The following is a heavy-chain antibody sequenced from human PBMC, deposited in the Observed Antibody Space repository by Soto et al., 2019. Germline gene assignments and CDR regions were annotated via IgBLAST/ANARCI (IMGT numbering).Heavy chain of an antibody. Sequence: EVQLVESGGGLVQPGRSLRLSCAASGFTFDDYAMHWVRQAPGKGLEWVSGISWNSGSIGYADSVKGRFTISRDNAKNXLXXQMNSLRAEDTALYYCAKDTGAYNWNDDVGYYFDYWGQGTLVTVSS. CDR1: GFTFDDYA. J-gene: IGHJ4*02. D-gene: IGHD1-20*01. CDR3: AKDTGAYNWNDDVGYYFDY. CDR2: ISWNSGSI. V-gene: IGHV3-9*01.